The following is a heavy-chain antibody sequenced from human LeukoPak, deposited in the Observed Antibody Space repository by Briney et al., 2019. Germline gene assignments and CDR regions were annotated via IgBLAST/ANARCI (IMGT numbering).Heavy chain of an antibody. V-gene: IGHV1-2*02. D-gene: IGHD3-9*01. CDR1: GYTFSDNY. CDR3: ARADILTGYYIWFDP. J-gene: IGHJ5*02. CDR2: INPNSGGT. Sequence: ASVKVSCKASGYTFSDNYIHWVRQAPGQGLEWMGWINPNSGGTNYAQKFQGRVTMTRDTSISTAYMELSRLRSDDTAVYYCARADILTGYYIWFDPWGQGTLVTVSS.